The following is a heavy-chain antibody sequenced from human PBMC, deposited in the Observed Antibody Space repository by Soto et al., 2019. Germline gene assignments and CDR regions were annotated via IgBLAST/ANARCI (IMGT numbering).Heavy chain of an antibody. CDR3: TRGILV. CDR1: GGSINSGGYC. V-gene: IGHV4-31*03. Sequence: QVQLQESGPGLVKPSQTLSLTCSVSGGSINSGGYCWSWIRQHPRKVLEWIGCISYGGSTSYNASLKRGVTISVDTSKHLFSLKLSSVTAADTAVYCGTRGILVCGPGTLSTVSS. CDR2: ISYGGST. J-gene: IGHJ4*02. D-gene: IGHD5-18*01.